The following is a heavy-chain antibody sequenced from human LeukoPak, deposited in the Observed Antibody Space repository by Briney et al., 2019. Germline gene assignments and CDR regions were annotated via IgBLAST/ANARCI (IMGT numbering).Heavy chain of an antibody. J-gene: IGHJ4*02. D-gene: IGHD4-17*01. CDR2: IDRSGRT. V-gene: IGHV4-34*01. CDR3: ARGEDGTGDYRPTYFDS. Sequence: SETLSLTCTVYGGSFSGSYWSWIRQPPGKGLDWIGEIDRSGRTIYNPSLQSRVTISFDTSKSQFSLRLSSVTAADTAVYYCARGEDGTGDYRPTYFDSWGQGTLVTVSS. CDR1: GGSFSGSY.